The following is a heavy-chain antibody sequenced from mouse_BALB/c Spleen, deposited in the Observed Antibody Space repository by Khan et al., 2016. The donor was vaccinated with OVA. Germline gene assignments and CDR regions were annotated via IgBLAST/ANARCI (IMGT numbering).Heavy chain of an antibody. V-gene: IGHV1-5*01. CDR2: VFSGNSDT. CDR3: TRAGYGAFAY. J-gene: IGHJ3*01. Sequence: VQLQQPGTVLARPGSSVKMSCKASGYTFTSYWIHWVKQRPGQGLEWIGGVFSGNSDTSYNQKFKGKAKLTAVTSAITAYMELSSLTNEDSAVXYCTRAGYGAFAYWGQGTLVTVSA. D-gene: IGHD1-1*01. CDR1: GYTFTSYW.